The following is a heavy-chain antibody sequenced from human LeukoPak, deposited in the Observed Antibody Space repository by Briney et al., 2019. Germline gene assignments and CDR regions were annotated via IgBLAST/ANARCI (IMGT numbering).Heavy chain of an antibody. D-gene: IGHD2-2*02. CDR3: ARAYIVVVPAAITWFDP. CDR2: IYYSGST. V-gene: IGHV4-59*01. CDR1: GGSISSYY. J-gene: IGHJ5*02. Sequence: SETLSLTCTVSGGSISSYYWSWIRQPPGKGLEWIGYIYYSGSTNYNPSLKSRVTISVDTSKNQFSLKLSSVTAADTAVYYCARAYIVVVPAAITWFDPWGQGTLVTVSS.